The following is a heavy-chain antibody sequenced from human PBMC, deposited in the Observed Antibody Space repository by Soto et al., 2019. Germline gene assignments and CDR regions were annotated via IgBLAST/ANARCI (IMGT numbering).Heavy chain of an antibody. Sequence: ESLKISCKGSGYSFTSYWISWVRQMPGKGLEWMGRIDPSDSYTNYSPSFQGHVTISADKSISTAYLQWSSLKASDTAMYYCARPYDSSGYTKHALDIWCQGTMLAVSS. J-gene: IGHJ3*02. CDR1: GYSFTSYW. CDR2: IDPSDSYT. CDR3: ARPYDSSGYTKHALDI. D-gene: IGHD3-22*01. V-gene: IGHV5-10-1*01.